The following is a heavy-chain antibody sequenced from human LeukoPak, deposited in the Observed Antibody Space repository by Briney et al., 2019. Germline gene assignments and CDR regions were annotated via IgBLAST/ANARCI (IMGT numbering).Heavy chain of an antibody. CDR3: ARDGTAYYYDSSGYYYVD. D-gene: IGHD3-22*01. CDR2: INPSGGST. J-gene: IGHJ4*02. CDR1: GYTFTSYY. V-gene: IGHV1-46*01. Sequence: ASVKVSCKASGYTFTSYYMHWVRQAPGQGLEWMGIINPSGGSTSYAQKFQGRVTMTRDTSTSTVYMELSSLRSEDTAVYYCARDGTAYYYDSSGYYYVDWGQGTLVTVSS.